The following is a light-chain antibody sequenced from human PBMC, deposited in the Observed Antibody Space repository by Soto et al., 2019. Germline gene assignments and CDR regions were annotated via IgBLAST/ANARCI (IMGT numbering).Light chain of an antibody. CDR2: SNN. J-gene: IGLJ3*02. Sequence: QSVLTQPPSASGTPGQRVTISCSGSSSNIGRNTVNWYHDLPGTAPKLLIYSNNQRPSGVPDRFSGSKSGTSASLAITGLQSEDEADYYCAAWDDSLNGWVFGGGTKLTVL. V-gene: IGLV1-44*01. CDR3: AAWDDSLNGWV. CDR1: SSNIGRNT.